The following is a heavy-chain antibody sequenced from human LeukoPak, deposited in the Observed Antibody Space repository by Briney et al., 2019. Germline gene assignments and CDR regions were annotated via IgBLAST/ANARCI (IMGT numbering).Heavy chain of an antibody. CDR1: GYTFTSYY. Sequence: ASVKVSCKASGYTFTSYYMHWVRQAPGQGLEWMGIINPSGGGTSYAQKFQGRVTMTRDMSTSTVYMELSSLRSEDTAVYYCARGSYNGYNSENWFDPWGQGTLVTVSS. D-gene: IGHD5-24*01. CDR2: INPSGGGT. J-gene: IGHJ5*02. V-gene: IGHV1-46*01. CDR3: ARGSYNGYNSENWFDP.